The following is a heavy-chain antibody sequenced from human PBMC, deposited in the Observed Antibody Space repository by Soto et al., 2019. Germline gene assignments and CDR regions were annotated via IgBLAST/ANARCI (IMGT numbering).Heavy chain of an antibody. Sequence: QVHLQESGPGLVRPSETLSLTCTVSGYSLSSNTFYWGWIRQPQGKGLEWIGNIDFSGRTSYNPSLTGRVTISADAFKKQFSLKLTSVTAADTAIYYCARHGGEGIVITLGEVIPRVAVYSWGQGTVVTVSS. V-gene: IGHV4-39*01. CDR1: GYSLSSNTFY. CDR3: ARHGGEGIVITLGEVIPRVAVYS. J-gene: IGHJ4*02. D-gene: IGHD3-16*01. CDR2: IDFSGRT.